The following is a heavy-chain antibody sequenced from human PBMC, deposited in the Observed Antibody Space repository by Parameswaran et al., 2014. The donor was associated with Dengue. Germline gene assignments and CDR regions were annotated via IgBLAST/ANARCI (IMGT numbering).Heavy chain of an antibody. Sequence: WVRQAPGQGLEWMGWISAYNGNTNYAQKLQGRVTMTTDTSTSTAYMELRSLRSDDTAVYYCARDRPMVRGREYFDYWGQGTLVTVSS. D-gene: IGHD3-10*01. CDR3: ARDRPMVRGREYFDY. V-gene: IGHV1-18*01. CDR2: ISAYNGNT. J-gene: IGHJ4*02.